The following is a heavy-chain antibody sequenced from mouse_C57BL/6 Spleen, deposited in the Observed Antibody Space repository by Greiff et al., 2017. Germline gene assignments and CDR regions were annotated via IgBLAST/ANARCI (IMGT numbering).Heavy chain of an antibody. J-gene: IGHJ2*01. Sequence: VQLQQPGAELVMPGASVKLSCKASGYTFTSYWMHWVKQRPGQGLEWIGEIDPSDSYTNYNQKFKGKSTSTVDKSSSTAYMQLSSLTSEDSAVYYCAGIYEGYWGQGTTLTVSS. D-gene: IGHD2-3*01. CDR3: AGIYEGY. CDR2: IDPSDSYT. CDR1: GYTFTSYW. V-gene: IGHV1-69*01.